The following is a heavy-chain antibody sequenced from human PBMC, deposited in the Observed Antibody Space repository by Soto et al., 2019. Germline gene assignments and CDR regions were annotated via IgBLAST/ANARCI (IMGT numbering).Heavy chain of an antibody. CDR2: ISGDGSNK. D-gene: IGHD6-6*01. J-gene: IGHJ6*02. Sequence: LSLSFAASLLTFSAYGMHLVRQAPVKGPEWVAVISGDGSNKYYADSVKGRFTISRDNSKNTLYLQMNSLRAEDTAVYYCAIEEYDYYYGMEVWGQGTTVTVSS. CDR3: AIEEYDYYYGMEV. V-gene: IGHV3-30*03. CDR1: LLTFSAYG.